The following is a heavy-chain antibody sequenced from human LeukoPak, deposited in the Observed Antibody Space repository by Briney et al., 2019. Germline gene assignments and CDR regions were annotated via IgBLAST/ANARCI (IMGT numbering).Heavy chain of an antibody. Sequence: PGGSLILSWATSGFTFSSYGMSWVRQAPGKGLEWVSAISGSGDSTYYADSVKGRFTISRDNSKNTLHLQMNSLRAEDTAVYYCARSLATSYYYMDVWGKGTTVTVSS. CDR1: GFTFSSYG. J-gene: IGHJ6*03. V-gene: IGHV3-23*01. D-gene: IGHD5-12*01. CDR3: ARSLATSYYYMDV. CDR2: ISGSGDST.